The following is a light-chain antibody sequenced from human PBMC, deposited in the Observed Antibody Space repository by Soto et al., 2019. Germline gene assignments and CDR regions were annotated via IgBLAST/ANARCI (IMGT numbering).Light chain of an antibody. Sequence: IVLTQSPATLYLSPGEIGTVSCRASQTVRGAFLAWYQQKPGQTPRLLIYAASKRAIGIPDRFSGSGSGTEFTLTISGLEAEDVAVYYCLQFDNSRTFGQGTKVEIK. CDR2: AAS. CDR1: QTVRGAF. CDR3: LQFDNSRT. V-gene: IGKV3-20*01. J-gene: IGKJ1*01.